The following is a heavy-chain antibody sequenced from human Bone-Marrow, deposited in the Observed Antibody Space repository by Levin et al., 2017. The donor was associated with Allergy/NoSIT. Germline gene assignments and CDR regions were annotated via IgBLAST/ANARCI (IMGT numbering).Heavy chain of an antibody. D-gene: IGHD3-9*01. Sequence: GSGPTLVKPTQTLTLTCTFSGFSLSTSGVGVGWIRQPPGKALEWLALIYWDDDKRYSPSLKSRLTITKDTSKNQVVLTMTNMDPVDTATYYCAHSGTSYDILTGHLPDAFDIWGQGTMVTVSS. CDR1: GFSLSTSGVG. V-gene: IGHV2-5*02. CDR3: AHSGTSYDILTGHLPDAFDI. J-gene: IGHJ3*02. CDR2: IYWDDDK.